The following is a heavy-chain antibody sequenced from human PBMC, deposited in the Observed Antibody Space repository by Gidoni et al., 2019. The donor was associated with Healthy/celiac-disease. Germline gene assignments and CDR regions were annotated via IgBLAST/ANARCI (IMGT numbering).Heavy chain of an antibody. CDR2: IIPIFGTA. J-gene: IGHJ6*02. Sequence: QVQLVQSGAEVQKPGSSVKVSCQASGGTFSSYAISWGRQAPGQGLEWMGGIIPIFGTANYAQKFQGRVTITADESTSTADMELSSLRSEDTAVYYCARSPLRPVVPWDYYYYYGMDVWGQGTTVTVSS. CDR1: GGTFSSYA. CDR3: ARSPLRPVVPWDYYYYYGMDV. V-gene: IGHV1-69*01. D-gene: IGHD2-21*01.